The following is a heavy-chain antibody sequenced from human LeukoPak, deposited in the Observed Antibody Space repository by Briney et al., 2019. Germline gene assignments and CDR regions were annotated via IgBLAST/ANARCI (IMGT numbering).Heavy chain of an antibody. V-gene: IGHV4-59*01. CDR3: ARNYYDSSGYYPGLDY. CDR2: IYYSGST. J-gene: IGHJ4*02. CDR1: DGSISSYY. D-gene: IGHD3-22*01. Sequence: SETLSLTCTVSDGSISSYYWSWIRQPPGKGLEWIGYIYYSGSTNYNPSLKSRVTISVDTSKNQFSLKLGSVTAADTAVYYCARNYYDSSGYYPGLDYWGQGTLVTVSS.